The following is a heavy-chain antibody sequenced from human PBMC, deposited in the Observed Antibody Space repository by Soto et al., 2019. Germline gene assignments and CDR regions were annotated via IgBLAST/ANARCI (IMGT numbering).Heavy chain of an antibody. V-gene: IGHV4-39*02. CDR3: ARLRRDYASSAYSSPFDY. D-gene: IGHD3-22*01. Sequence: QLQLQESGPGLVKPSETLSLTCTVSGGSISSSSYYWGWIRQPPGKGLEWIGSIYYSGSTYYNPSLKSRVTRAAAPSKNHFSLNRSSVTAADTAVYYCARLRRDYASSAYSSPFDYWGQGTLVTVSS. CDR1: GGSISSSSYY. CDR2: IYYSGST. J-gene: IGHJ4*02.